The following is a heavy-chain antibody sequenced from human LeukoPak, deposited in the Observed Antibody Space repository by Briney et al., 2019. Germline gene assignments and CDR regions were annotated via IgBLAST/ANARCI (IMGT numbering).Heavy chain of an antibody. D-gene: IGHD4-17*01. CDR2: IIVIFGSA. CDR3: ARVSYGDFQNYFDY. Sequence: VASVKVSCKASGGTFSSYAISWVRQAPGQGLEWMGGIIVIFGSANYAQKFQGRVTITADESTSTAYMELSNLRSEDTAVYFCARVSYGDFQNYFDYWGQGTLVTVSS. CDR1: GGTFSSYA. V-gene: IGHV1-69*13. J-gene: IGHJ4*02.